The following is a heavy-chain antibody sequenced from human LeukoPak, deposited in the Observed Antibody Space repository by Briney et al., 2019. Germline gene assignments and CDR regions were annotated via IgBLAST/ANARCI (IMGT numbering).Heavy chain of an antibody. D-gene: IGHD6-13*01. J-gene: IGHJ4*02. CDR2: ISWDGGST. CDR3: AKERAAAGFDY. CDR1: GFTIDDYT. Sequence: GGTLRLSCAASGFTIDDYTMHWVRQAPGPGLEWVSLISWDGGSTYYADTVKGRFTISSDNSKNSLYLQMNSLRTEDTALYYCAKERAAAGFDYWGQGTLVTVSS. V-gene: IGHV3-43*01.